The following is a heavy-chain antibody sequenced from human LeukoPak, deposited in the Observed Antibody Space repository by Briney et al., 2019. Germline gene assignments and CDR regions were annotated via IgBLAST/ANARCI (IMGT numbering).Heavy chain of an antibody. CDR2: IYYSGST. Sequence: SETLSLTCIVSGGSISSISSNNYHWGWIRQPPGKGLEWIGSIYYSGSTYYNPSLKSRVTISVDTSKNQFSLKLSSVTAADTAFYYWGRGGGVETPNGIAVGAKGTTSTVSS. CDR1: GGSISSISSNNYH. V-gene: IGHV4-39*01. D-gene: IGHD4-23*01. J-gene: IGHJ6*04. CDR3: GRGGGVETPNGIAV.